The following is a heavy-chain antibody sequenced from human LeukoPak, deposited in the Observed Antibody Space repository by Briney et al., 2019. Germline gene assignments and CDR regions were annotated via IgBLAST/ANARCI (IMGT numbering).Heavy chain of an antibody. J-gene: IGHJ3*02. Sequence: QVQLQESGPGLVKPSETLSLTCTVSGVSISSYYWSWIRQPPGKGLEWFGYIYYSGSTNYNPSLKSRVTISVDTSKNQFSLKLSSVTAADTAVYYCAREWDGYGRVFDIWGQGTMVTVSS. V-gene: IGHV4-59*01. CDR3: AREWDGYGRVFDI. CDR1: GVSISSYY. D-gene: IGHD5-18*01. CDR2: IYYSGST.